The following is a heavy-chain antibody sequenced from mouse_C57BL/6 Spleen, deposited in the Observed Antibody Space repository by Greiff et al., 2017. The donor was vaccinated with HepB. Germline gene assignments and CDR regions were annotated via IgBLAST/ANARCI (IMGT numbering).Heavy chain of an antibody. D-gene: IGHD1-1*01. CDR1: GYTFTSYW. CDR3: ARGDTTGVADFDY. Sequence: QVQLQQPGAALVKPWASVKLSCTASGYTFTSYWLPWLKQRPGRGLRWIGRIDPNSGGTKYNAKFTSRATLTVDKPSSPAYMQLSSLTSEDSAVYYCARGDTTGVADFDYWGQGTTLTVSS. V-gene: IGHV1-72*01. J-gene: IGHJ2*01. CDR2: IDPNSGGT.